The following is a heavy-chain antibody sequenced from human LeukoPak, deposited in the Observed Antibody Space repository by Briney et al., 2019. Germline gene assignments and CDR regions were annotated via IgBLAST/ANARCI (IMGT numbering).Heavy chain of an antibody. CDR1: GGSINNGDYY. CDR2: INYSGST. D-gene: IGHD7-27*01. V-gene: IGHV4-30-4*08. CDR3: ARDSPVWPLG. J-gene: IGHJ4*02. Sequence: KPSETLSLTCTVSGGSINNGDYYWSWVRQPPGKGLEWIGFINYSGSTYYNPSLKSRVTISVDTSKNQFFLKLRSVTAADTAVYYCARDSPVWPLGWGQGTLVTVSS.